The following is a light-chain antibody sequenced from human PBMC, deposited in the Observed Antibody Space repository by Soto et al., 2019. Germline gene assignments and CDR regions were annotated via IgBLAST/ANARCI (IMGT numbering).Light chain of an antibody. CDR1: SSDIGAYNY. CDR3: TSWTTSTTMI. CDR2: DVN. V-gene: IGLV2-14*03. J-gene: IGLJ2*01. Sequence: QSALNQPASVSGSPGQSITISCTGTSSDIGAYNYVSWYQQHPGKAPKLMIYDVNIRPSGVSNRFSGSKSGNTASLTISGLQAEDEADYYCTSWTTSTTMIFGGGTKLTV.